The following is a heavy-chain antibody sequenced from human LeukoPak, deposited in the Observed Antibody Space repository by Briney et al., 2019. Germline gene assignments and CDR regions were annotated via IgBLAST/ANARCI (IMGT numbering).Heavy chain of an antibody. CDR1: GYTFTGYY. D-gene: IGHD3-9*01. CDR2: INPNSGGT. Sequence: GASVKVSCKASGYTFTGYYMHWVRQAPGQGLEWMGWINPNSGGTNYAQKFQGRVTMTRDTSISTAYMELSRLRSDDTAVYYCARDLKDYDILTGYSIGNFDYWGQGTLVTVSS. CDR3: ARDLKDYDILTGYSIGNFDY. V-gene: IGHV1-2*02. J-gene: IGHJ4*02.